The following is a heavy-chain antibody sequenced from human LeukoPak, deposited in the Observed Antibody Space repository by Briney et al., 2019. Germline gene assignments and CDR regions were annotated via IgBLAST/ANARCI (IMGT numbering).Heavy chain of an antibody. V-gene: IGHV3-23*01. CDR2: ISGGSSAI. J-gene: IGHJ6*03. CDR3: ARDRTVSSSSKTPNDGLVHYMDV. D-gene: IGHD6-6*01. Sequence: GGSLRLSCAASGFTFSNYAMSWVRQAPGKGLEWVSAISGGSSAIYYADYVKGRFTISRDNSKNTLYLQMNSLRAEDTAVYYCARDRTVSSSSKTPNDGLVHYMDVWGKGTTVTVSS. CDR1: GFTFSNYA.